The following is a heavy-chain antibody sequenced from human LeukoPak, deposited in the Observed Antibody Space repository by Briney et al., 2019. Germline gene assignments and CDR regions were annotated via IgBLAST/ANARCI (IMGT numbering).Heavy chain of an antibody. J-gene: IGHJ6*03. CDR3: ARGSNFSFHQLCWYYMDV. CDR1: GGTFSSYA. Sequence: SVKVSCKASGGTFSSYAISWVRQAPGQGLEWMGGIIPIFGTANYAQKFQGRVTITTDESTSTAYMELSSLRSEDTAVYYCARGSNFSFHQLCWYYMDVWGKGTTVTVSS. V-gene: IGHV1-69*05. CDR2: IIPIFGTA. D-gene: IGHD2-2*01.